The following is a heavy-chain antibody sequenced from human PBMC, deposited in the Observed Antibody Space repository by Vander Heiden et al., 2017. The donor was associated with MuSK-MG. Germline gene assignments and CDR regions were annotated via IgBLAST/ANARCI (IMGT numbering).Heavy chain of an antibody. D-gene: IGHD3-10*01. CDR3: AKEAGLVRGGDY. CDR1: GFTFGSYA. V-gene: IGHV3-23*01. J-gene: IGHJ4*02. CDR2: INTRGGKT. Sequence: EVQPLEAGGGLVQPGGSPRLSCAASGFTFGSYAMSWVRQAPGKGLEWVSAINTRGGKTYYADSGKGRFTISRDNSKNTLYLQMNSLSAEDTAVYYCAKEAGLVRGGDYWGQGTLVTVSS.